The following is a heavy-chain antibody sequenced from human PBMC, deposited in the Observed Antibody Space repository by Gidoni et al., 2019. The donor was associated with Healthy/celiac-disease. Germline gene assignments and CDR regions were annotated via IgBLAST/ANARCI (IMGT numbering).Heavy chain of an antibody. D-gene: IGHD3-10*01. V-gene: IGHV1-18*01. CDR3: ASDMVRGVTGAFDI. CDR2: ISAYNGNT. J-gene: IGHJ3*02. Sequence: ISAYNGNTNYAQKLQGRVTMTTDTSTSTAYMELRSLRSDDTAVYYCASDMVRGVTGAFDIWGQGTMVTVSS.